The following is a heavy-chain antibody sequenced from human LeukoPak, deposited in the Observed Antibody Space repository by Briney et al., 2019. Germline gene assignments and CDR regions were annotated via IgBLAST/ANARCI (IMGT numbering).Heavy chain of an antibody. Sequence: SETLSLTCAVYGGSFSGYYWSWIRQPPGKGLEWIGEINHSGSTNYNPSLKSRVTISVDTSKNQFSLKLSSVTAADTAVYYCARALSQLWPQYYYYYYMDVWGKGTTVTISS. CDR2: INHSGST. D-gene: IGHD5-18*01. CDR1: GGSFSGYY. CDR3: ARALSQLWPQYYYYYYMDV. V-gene: IGHV4-34*01. J-gene: IGHJ6*03.